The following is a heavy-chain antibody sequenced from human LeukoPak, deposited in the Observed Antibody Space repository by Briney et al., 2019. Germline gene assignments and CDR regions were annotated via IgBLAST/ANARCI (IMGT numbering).Heavy chain of an antibody. J-gene: IGHJ4*02. CDR1: GFTFSSYA. D-gene: IGHD5-18*01. V-gene: IGHV3-30*18. Sequence: GRSLRLSCAASGFTFSSYAMHWVRQSLGKGLEWVAGMSYDGFNKYYADSVKRRFTIFRDSSKNTLYLQMNSLRADDTAVYYCAKTKGYSYGYYFDYWGQGTLVTVS. CDR2: MSYDGFNK. CDR3: AKTKGYSYGYYFDY.